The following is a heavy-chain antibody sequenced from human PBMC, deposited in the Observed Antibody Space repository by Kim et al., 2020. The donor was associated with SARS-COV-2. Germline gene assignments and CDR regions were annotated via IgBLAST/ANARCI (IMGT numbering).Heavy chain of an antibody. D-gene: IGHD6-19*01. V-gene: IGHV3-23*01. CDR2: ISGSGGST. J-gene: IGHJ4*02. CDR1: GFTFSSYA. Sequence: GGSLRLSCAASGFTFSSYAMSWVRQAPGKGLEWISAISGSGGSTYYADSVKGRFTISRDNSKNTLYLQMNSLRAEDTAVYYCAKADVYGLRQWPLNVWGPGTLVTVSS. CDR3: AKADVYGLRQWPLNV.